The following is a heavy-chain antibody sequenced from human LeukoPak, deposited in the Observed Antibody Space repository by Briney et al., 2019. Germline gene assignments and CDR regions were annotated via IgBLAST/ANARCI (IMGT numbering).Heavy chain of an antibody. CDR2: IKEDGSEK. Sequence: GGSLRLSCVASGFTFSNFWMHWVRQAPGKGLEWVANIKEDGSEKHYPDSVKGRFTISRDNAKNSLYLQMSNLRAEDTAVYFCARGGGLDVWGQGATVTVSS. D-gene: IGHD3-16*01. V-gene: IGHV3-7*03. CDR1: GFTFSNFW. CDR3: ARGGGLDV. J-gene: IGHJ6*02.